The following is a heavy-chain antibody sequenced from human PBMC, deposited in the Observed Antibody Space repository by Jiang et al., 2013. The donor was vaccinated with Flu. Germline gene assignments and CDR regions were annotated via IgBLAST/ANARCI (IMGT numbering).Heavy chain of an antibody. J-gene: IGHJ4*02. Sequence: EWIGSIYHSGSTYYNPSLRSRVTISVETSKNQFSLKVDSVTAADTAVYYCVRDSSGWSRDSWGRGTLVTVSS. D-gene: IGHD6-19*01. CDR3: VRDSSGWSRDS. CDR2: IYHSGST. V-gene: IGHV4-38-2*02.